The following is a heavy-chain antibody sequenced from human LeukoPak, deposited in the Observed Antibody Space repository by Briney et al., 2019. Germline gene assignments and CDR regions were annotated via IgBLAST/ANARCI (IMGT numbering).Heavy chain of an antibody. CDR1: GFTFSSYA. V-gene: IGHV3-30-3*01. CDR3: ATDQAPRIAAAGTFDP. CDR2: ISYDGSNK. D-gene: IGHD6-13*01. Sequence: HPGRSLRLSCAASGFTFSSYAMHWVRQAPGKGLEWVAVISYDGSNKYYADSVKGRFTISRDNSKNTLYLQMNSLRAEDTAVYYCATDQAPRIAAAGTFDPWGQGTLVTVSS. J-gene: IGHJ5*02.